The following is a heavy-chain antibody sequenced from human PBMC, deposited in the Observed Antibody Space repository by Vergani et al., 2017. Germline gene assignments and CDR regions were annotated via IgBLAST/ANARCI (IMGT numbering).Heavy chain of an antibody. CDR1: GFTFSSYG. Sequence: VQLVESGGGVVQPGRSLRLSCAASGFTFSSYGMHWVRQAPGKGLEWVAVIWYDGSNKYYADSVKGRFTISRDNSKNTLYLQMNSLRAEDTAVYYCASPDTPYNWNGGSFDYWGQGTLVTVSS. CDR3: ASPDTPYNWNGGSFDY. CDR2: IWYDGSNK. V-gene: IGHV3-33*01. D-gene: IGHD1-1*01. J-gene: IGHJ4*02.